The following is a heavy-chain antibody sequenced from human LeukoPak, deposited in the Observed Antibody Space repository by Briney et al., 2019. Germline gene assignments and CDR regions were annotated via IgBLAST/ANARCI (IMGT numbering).Heavy chain of an antibody. CDR2: INHSGST. V-gene: IGHV4-34*01. Sequence: SETLSLTCAVYGGSFSDYYWSWIRQPPGKGLEWIGEINHSGSTNYNPSLKSRVTISIDTSKNQFSLILSSVTAADTAVYYCARGLSDVYWGQGTLVTVSS. CDR3: ARGLSDVY. CDR1: GGSFSDYY. J-gene: IGHJ4*02.